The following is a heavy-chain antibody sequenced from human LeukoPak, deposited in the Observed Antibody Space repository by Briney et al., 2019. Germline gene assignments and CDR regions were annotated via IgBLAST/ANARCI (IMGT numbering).Heavy chain of an antibody. CDR2: IKSKTDGGTT. D-gene: IGHD1-14*01. CDR3: TTYTDRDAFAI. V-gene: IGHV3-15*01. Sequence: GGSLPLSCAASGFTFGKDCVRWVRQAPGKGLEWVGRIKSKTDGGTTDDAAPVKGRFTVASDDSKNTLYLQMKSLKTEDTAVYYSTTYTDRDAFAIWGQGTMVTVSP. CDR1: GFTFGKDC. J-gene: IGHJ3*02.